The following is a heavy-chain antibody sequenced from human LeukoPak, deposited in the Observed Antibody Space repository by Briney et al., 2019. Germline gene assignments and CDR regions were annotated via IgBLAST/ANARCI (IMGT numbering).Heavy chain of an antibody. V-gene: IGHV3-23*01. Sequence: GGSLRLSCAVSGFTFSSYSMNWVRQAPGKGLEWVSAIRGSGDRTHYADSVKGRFTISRDNSKNTLYLQMNSLRAEDTAVYYCAKDSKIVGATFRSYHYMDVWGKGTAVTVSS. D-gene: IGHD1-26*01. CDR2: IRGSGDRT. J-gene: IGHJ6*03. CDR1: GFTFSSYS. CDR3: AKDSKIVGATFRSYHYMDV.